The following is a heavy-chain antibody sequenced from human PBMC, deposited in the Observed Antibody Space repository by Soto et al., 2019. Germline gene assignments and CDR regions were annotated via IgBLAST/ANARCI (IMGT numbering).Heavy chain of an antibody. D-gene: IGHD3-16*01. Sequence: PGESLKISCETSGYNFNTWWVAWVRHMPGKGLEWMGIIYPGDSDVRYSPSFQGQVTISAESSTSTAYLHRTRVKASDAAIYYCARSQFNYVWGTSGFFDYWGQGTLVTVSS. CDR2: IYPGDSDV. CDR3: ARSQFNYVWGTSGFFDY. J-gene: IGHJ4*02. V-gene: IGHV5-51*01. CDR1: GYNFNTWW.